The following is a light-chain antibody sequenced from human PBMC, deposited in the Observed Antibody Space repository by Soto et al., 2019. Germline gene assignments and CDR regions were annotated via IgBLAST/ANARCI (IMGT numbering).Light chain of an antibody. J-gene: IGKJ5*01. V-gene: IGKV1-12*01. CDR1: QGLGVW. Sequence: DIQMTQSPSSVSASVGDRVTITCRASQGLGVWLGWYQQKPGKAPQLLIFGASGLQTGVPARFSGSGSGTDFTLTISRLEPEDFAVYYCQQYGYSPITFGQGTRLEIK. CDR2: GAS. CDR3: QQYGYSPIT.